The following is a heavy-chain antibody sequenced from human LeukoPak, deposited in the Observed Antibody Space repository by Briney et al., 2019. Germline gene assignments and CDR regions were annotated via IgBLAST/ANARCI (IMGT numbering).Heavy chain of an antibody. CDR2: IYYSGST. Sequence: SETLSLTCTVSGGSISSSSYYWGWIRQPPGKGLEWIGSIYYSGSTYYNPSLKSRVTISVDTSKNQFSPKLSSVTAADTAVYYCARQSEWELLYFDYWGQGTLVTVSS. CDR1: GGSISSSSYY. CDR3: ARQSEWELLYFDY. J-gene: IGHJ4*02. V-gene: IGHV4-39*01. D-gene: IGHD1-26*01.